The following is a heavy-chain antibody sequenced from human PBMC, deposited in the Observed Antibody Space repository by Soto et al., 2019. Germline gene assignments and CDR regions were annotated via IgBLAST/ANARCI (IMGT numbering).Heavy chain of an antibody. Sequence: EVQLVESGGGLVKPGGSLRLSCAASGFTFSGYSMNWVRQAPGKGLEGVSSISSSSSYIYYADSVKGRVTISRDNTKNSLFLQMNSLRAEDTAVYYCATGYYDSSGYYPYYFDYWGQGTLVTVSS. J-gene: IGHJ4*02. V-gene: IGHV3-21*01. CDR1: GFTFSGYS. CDR3: ATGYYDSSGYYPYYFDY. CDR2: ISSSSSYI. D-gene: IGHD3-22*01.